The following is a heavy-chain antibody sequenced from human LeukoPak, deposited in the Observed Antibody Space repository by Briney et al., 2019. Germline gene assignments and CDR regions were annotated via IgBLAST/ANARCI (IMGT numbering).Heavy chain of an antibody. CDR3: AKRGVVIRVILVGFHKEAYYFES. J-gene: IGHJ4*02. V-gene: IGHV3-23*01. CDR2: ISDSGGSS. D-gene: IGHD3/OR15-3a*01. Sequence: GGSLRLSCAVSGITLNNYGMTWVRQAPGKGLEWVAGISDSGGSSKYADSVKGRFTISRDNPKNTLYLQMNSLRAEDTAVYFCAKRGVVIRVILVGFHKEAYYFESWGQGALVTVSS. CDR1: GITLNNYG.